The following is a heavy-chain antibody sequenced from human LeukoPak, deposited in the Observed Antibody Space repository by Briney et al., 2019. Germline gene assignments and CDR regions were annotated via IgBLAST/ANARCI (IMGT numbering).Heavy chain of an antibody. V-gene: IGHV4-34*01. CDR2: INHSGST. CDR3: ARFPYYYDSSGHGDY. Sequence: PSETLSLTCTVYGGSFSGYYWSWIRQPPRKGLEWIGEINHSGSTNYNPSLKSRVTISVDTSKDQFSLKLSSVTAADTAAYYCARFPYYYDSSGHGDYWGQGTLVTVSS. CDR1: GGSFSGYY. D-gene: IGHD3-22*01. J-gene: IGHJ4*02.